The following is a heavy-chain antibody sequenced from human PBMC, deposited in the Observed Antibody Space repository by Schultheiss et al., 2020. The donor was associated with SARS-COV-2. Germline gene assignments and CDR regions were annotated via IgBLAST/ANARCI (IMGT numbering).Heavy chain of an antibody. J-gene: IGHJ4*02. Sequence: SETLSLTCAVYGGSFSGYYWSWIRQPPGKGLEWIGEINHSGSTNYNPSLKSRVTISVDTSKNQFSLKLSSVTAADTAVYYCARGGLGCSGGSCQFDYWGQGTLVTVSS. CDR2: INHSGST. CDR3: ARGGLGCSGGSCQFDY. D-gene: IGHD2-15*01. V-gene: IGHV4-34*01. CDR1: GGSFSGYY.